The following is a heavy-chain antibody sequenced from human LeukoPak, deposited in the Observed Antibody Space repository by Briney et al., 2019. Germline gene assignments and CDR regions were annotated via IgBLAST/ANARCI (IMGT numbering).Heavy chain of an antibody. CDR3: ARANLSGGSPGGLYYYYYYGMDV. D-gene: IGHD1-26*01. V-gene: IGHV1-69*04. J-gene: IGHJ6*02. CDR2: IIPILGIA. Sequence: GSSVKVSCKASGGTFSSYGISWVRQAPGQGLEWMGRIIPILGIANYAQKFQGRVTITADKSTSTAYMELSSLRSEDTAVYYCARANLSGGSPGGLYYYYYYGMDVWGQGTTVTVSS. CDR1: GGTFSSYG.